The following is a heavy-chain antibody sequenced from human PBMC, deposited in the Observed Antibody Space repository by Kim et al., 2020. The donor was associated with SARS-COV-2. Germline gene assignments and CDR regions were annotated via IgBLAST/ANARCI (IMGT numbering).Heavy chain of an antibody. CDR3: ARVLDYYGSYLRSNWFDP. Sequence: SETLSLTCAVYGGSFSGYYWSWIRQPPGKGLEWIGEINHSGSTNYNPSLKSRVTISVDTSKNQFSLKLSSVTAADTAVYYCARVLDYYGSYLRSNWFDPWGQGTLVTVSS. D-gene: IGHD3-10*01. CDR1: GGSFSGYY. V-gene: IGHV4-34*01. CDR2: INHSGST. J-gene: IGHJ5*02.